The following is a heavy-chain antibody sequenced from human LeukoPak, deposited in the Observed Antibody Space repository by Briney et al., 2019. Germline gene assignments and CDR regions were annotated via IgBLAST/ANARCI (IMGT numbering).Heavy chain of an antibody. CDR3: ARVRGIAAAGYYYYYMDV. CDR2: ISSNGGST. Sequence: PGGSLRLSCAASGFTFSNYAMHWVRQAPGKGLEYVSAISSNGGSTYYANSVKGRFTISRDNSKNTLYLQMGSLRAEDTAVYYCARVRGIAAAGYYYYYMDVWGKGTTVTVSS. CDR1: GFTFSNYA. V-gene: IGHV3-64*01. D-gene: IGHD6-13*01. J-gene: IGHJ6*03.